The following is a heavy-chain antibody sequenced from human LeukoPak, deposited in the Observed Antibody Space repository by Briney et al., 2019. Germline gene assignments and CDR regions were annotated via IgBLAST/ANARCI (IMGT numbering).Heavy chain of an antibody. CDR3: ARVLNFSRGTVTPLSNWYFDL. J-gene: IGHJ2*01. CDR2: ISPTNNYI. V-gene: IGHV3-21*01. CDR1: GFTFSSYT. Sequence: GGSRRLSCAASGFTFSSYTMNWVRQAPGMGPEWVSSISPTNNYIYYADSVKGRFTSSRENARNSFYLQMNSLRAGDTAVYYCARVLNFSRGTVTPLSNWYFDLWGRGTLVTVS. D-gene: IGHD4-17*01.